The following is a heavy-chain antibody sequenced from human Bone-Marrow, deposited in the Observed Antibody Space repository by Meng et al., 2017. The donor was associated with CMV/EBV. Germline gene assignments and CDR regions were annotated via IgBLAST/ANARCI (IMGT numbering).Heavy chain of an antibody. V-gene: IGHV1-18*01. D-gene: IGHD1-26*01. J-gene: IGHJ4*02. CDR2: ISAYNGNT. Sequence: ASVKVSCKASGYTFTSYGISWVRQAPGQGLEWMGWISAYNGNTNYAQKLQGRVTMTTDTSTSTAYMELSSLRSEDTAVYYCARATWSIVGATTSDYWGQGTLVTVSS. CDR3: ARATWSIVGATTSDY. CDR1: GYTFTSYG.